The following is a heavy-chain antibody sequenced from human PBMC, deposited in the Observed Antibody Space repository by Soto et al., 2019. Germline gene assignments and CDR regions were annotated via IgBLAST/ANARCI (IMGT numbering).Heavy chain of an antibody. CDR3: ARSTGYGDSYFDY. CDR1: GGSITLYY. Sequence: SETLSLTCTVSGGSITLYYWNWVRRSPGKGLEWIGYMYSSGSTNYRSSLKSRVTISGDTSKNQFSLRLRSVTAADTAVYFCARSTGYGDSYFDYWGQGALVTVSS. V-gene: IGHV4-59*01. D-gene: IGHD4-17*01. J-gene: IGHJ4*02. CDR2: MYSSGST.